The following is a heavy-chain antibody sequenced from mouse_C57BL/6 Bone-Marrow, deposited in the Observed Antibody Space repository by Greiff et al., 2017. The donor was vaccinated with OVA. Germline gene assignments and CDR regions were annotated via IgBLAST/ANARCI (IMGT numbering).Heavy chain of an antibody. V-gene: IGHV2-5*01. D-gene: IGHD2-4*01. J-gene: IGHJ4*01. Sequence: QVQLQQSGPGLVQPSQSLSITCTVSGFSLTSYGVHWVRHSPGKGLEWLGVIWRGGSTDYNAAFMSRPSLTKDNSKTQVFFKMNSLQADDTAIYYCAKNLYYDYDGNYYDAMDYWGQGTSVTVSS. CDR3: AKNLYYDYDGNYYDAMDY. CDR1: GFSLTSYG. CDR2: IWRGGST.